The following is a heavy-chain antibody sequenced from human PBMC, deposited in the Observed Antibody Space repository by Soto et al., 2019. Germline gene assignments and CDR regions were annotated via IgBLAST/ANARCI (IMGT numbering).Heavy chain of an antibody. CDR3: ARGLNGYLHYFDY. V-gene: IGHV1-3*01. J-gene: IGHJ4*02. Sequence: ASLKVSCKASGYTVTIYVMHWVRQAPGQRLEWMGWINAVNGETKYAQKFQGRVTMTRDTSASTAYMGLSSLRSEDTAVYYCARGLNGYLHYFDYWGQGTLVNGSS. D-gene: IGHD5-18*01. CDR2: INAVNGET. CDR1: GYTVTIYV.